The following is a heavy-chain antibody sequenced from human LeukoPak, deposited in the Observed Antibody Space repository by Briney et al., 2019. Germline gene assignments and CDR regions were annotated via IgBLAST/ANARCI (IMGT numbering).Heavy chain of an antibody. Sequence: SETLSLTCTVSGGSISSYYWSWIRQPPGKGLEWIGYIYYSGSTNYNPSLKSRVTISVDTSKNQFSLKLSSVTAADTAVYYCARGGSSWYVRNDAFDIWGQGTMVTVSS. V-gene: IGHV4-59*01. J-gene: IGHJ3*02. CDR3: ARGGSSWYVRNDAFDI. CDR2: IYYSGST. CDR1: GGSISSYY. D-gene: IGHD6-13*01.